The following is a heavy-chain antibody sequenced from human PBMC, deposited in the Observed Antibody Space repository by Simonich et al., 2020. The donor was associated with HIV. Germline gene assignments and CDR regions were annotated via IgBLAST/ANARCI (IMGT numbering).Heavy chain of an antibody. Sequence: QVHLQQWGAGLLKPSETLSLTCAVYGGSFSGYYWNWIRQPPGKGLEWIGKINHSGSTDYNSSIKSRVTISVDTSKNQFSLKLSSVTAADTAMYYCARRGGYAFDYWGQGTLVTVSS. CDR3: ARRGGYAFDY. V-gene: IGHV4-34*01. D-gene: IGHD5-12*01. J-gene: IGHJ4*02. CDR1: GGSFSGYY. CDR2: INHSGST.